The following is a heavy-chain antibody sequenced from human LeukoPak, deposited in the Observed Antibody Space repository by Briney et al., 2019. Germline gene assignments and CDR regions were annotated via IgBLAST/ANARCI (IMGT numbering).Heavy chain of an antibody. J-gene: IGHJ6*02. CDR1: GFTFSSYA. V-gene: IGHV3-30-3*01. CDR2: ISYDGSNK. CDR3: ARDQGYDIPTYYYYGMDV. D-gene: IGHD3-9*01. Sequence: PGRSLKLSCAASGFTFSSYAMHWVRQAPGKGLEWVAVISYDGSNKYYADSVKGRFTISRDNSKNTLYLQMNSLRAEDTAVYYCARDQGYDIPTYYYYGMDVWGQGTTVTVSS.